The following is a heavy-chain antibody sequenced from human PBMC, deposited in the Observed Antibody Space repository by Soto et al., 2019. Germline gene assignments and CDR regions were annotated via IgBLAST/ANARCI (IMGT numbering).Heavy chain of an antibody. V-gene: IGHV1-18*01. D-gene: IGHD2-15*01. CDR2: ISAYNGNT. Sequence: ASVKVSCKASGYTFTSYGISWVRQAPGQGLEWMGWISAYNGNTNYAQKLQGRVTMTTDTSTSTAYMELRSLRSDDTAVYYCARDLIPHCSGGSCSFDYWGQGTLVTVSS. CDR3: ARDLIPHCSGGSCSFDY. CDR1: GYTFTSYG. J-gene: IGHJ4*02.